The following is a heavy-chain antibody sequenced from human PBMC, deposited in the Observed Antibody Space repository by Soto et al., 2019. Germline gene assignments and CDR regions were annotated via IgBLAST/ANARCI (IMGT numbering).Heavy chain of an antibody. D-gene: IGHD2-8*01. V-gene: IGHV3-23*01. Sequence: GGSLRLSCAASGFRFSTYAMSWVRQAPGKGLEWVSGLFGGGDGIAYADSVKGRFTISRDNSNNMLYLQMHSLRAEDTAVYYCAKDRQPDGLWPFDHWGQGILVTVYS. CDR2: LFGGGDGI. J-gene: IGHJ4*02. CDR1: GFRFSTYA. CDR3: AKDRQPDGLWPFDH.